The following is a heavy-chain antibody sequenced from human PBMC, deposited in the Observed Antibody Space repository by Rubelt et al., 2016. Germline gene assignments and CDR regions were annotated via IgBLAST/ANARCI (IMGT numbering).Heavy chain of an antibody. CDR2: ISAYNGIT. Sequence: QVQLVQSGAEVKKPGASVKVSCKASGYTFTTYGINWVRQAPGQGLEWLGWISAYNGITNHAQKLQGRVTMTTDTSTSTAYMELRSLRSDDTAVYYCARVISGVEYSSSWHFDYWGQGTLVTVSS. D-gene: IGHD6-13*01. J-gene: IGHJ4*02. CDR3: ARVISGVEYSSSWHFDY. CDR1: GYTFTTYG. V-gene: IGHV1-18*01.